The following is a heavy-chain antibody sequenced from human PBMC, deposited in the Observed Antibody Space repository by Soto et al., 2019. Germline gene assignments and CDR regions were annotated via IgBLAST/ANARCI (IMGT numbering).Heavy chain of an antibody. CDR1: GDSINIGGYY. J-gene: IGHJ5*02. CDR2: IYHTGRT. V-gene: IGHV4-31*03. Sequence: QVQLQESGPGRVRPLQTLSLTCTVSGDSINIGGYYWSWIRQHPGKGLEWIGYIYHTGRTSYNPSLKSRVTISLDSSQSQFSLRLTSVTVADTAVYYCARGVRAWGQGTLVTVSS. D-gene: IGHD3-10*01. CDR3: ARGVRA.